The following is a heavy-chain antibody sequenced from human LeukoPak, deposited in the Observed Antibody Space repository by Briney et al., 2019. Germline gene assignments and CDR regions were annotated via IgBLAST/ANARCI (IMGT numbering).Heavy chain of an antibody. D-gene: IGHD6-19*01. CDR3: ARHDGIAVAGTPFDY. Sequence: PSETLSLTCTVSGGSISSYYWSWIRQPAGKGLEWIGRIYTSGSTNYNPSLKSRVTMSVDTSKNQFSLKLSSVTAADTAVYYCARHDGIAVAGTPFDYWGQGTLVTVSS. CDR1: GGSISSYY. J-gene: IGHJ4*02. CDR2: IYTSGST. V-gene: IGHV4-4*07.